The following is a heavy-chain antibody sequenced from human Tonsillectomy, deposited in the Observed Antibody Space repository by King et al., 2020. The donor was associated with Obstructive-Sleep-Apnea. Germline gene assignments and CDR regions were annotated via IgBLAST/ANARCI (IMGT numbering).Heavy chain of an antibody. CDR3: ARVIESIVATTYFDY. J-gene: IGHJ4*02. Sequence: VQLVESGGGLVQPGGSLRLSCVASGFTFSQHWMSWVRQAPGKGLEWVANIKDDGSEKHYVDSVKGRFTISRDNAKNSVYLQMNSLRAEDTAFYYCARVIESIVATTYFDYWGQGTLVTVSS. CDR1: GFTFSQHW. V-gene: IGHV3-7*04. D-gene: IGHD5-12*01. CDR2: IKDDGSEK.